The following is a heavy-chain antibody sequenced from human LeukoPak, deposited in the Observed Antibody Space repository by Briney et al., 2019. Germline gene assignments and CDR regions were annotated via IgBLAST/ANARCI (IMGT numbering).Heavy chain of an antibody. CDR2: IIPILGIA. CDR3: ARDRGYSGYVDY. CDR1: GGTFTSYG. Sequence: SVKVSCKASGGTFTSYGISWVRQAPGQGLEWMGRIIPILGIANYAQKFQGRVTITADKSTSTAYMELSSLRSEDTAVYYCARDRGYSGYVDYWGQGTLVTVSS. V-gene: IGHV1-69*04. D-gene: IGHD5-12*01. J-gene: IGHJ4*02.